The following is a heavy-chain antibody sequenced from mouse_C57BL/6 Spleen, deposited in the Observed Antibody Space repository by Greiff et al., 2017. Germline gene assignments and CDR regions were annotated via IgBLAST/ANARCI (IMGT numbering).Heavy chain of an antibody. CDR3: ARKGDGDYDYAMGY. V-gene: IGHV1-42*01. J-gene: IGHJ4*01. Sequence: EVQLQQSGPELVKPGASVKISCKASGYSFTGYYMNWVKQSPEKSLEWIGEINPSTGGTTYNQKFKAKATLTVNKSSSTAYMQLKSLTSEDSAVYYCARKGDGDYDYAMGYWGQGTSVTVAS. CDR1: GYSFTGYY. CDR2: INPSTGGT. D-gene: IGHD2-13*01.